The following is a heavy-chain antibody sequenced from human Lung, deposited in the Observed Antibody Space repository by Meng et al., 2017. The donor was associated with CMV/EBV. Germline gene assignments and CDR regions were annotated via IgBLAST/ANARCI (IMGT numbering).Heavy chain of an antibody. V-gene: IGHV1-8*03. J-gene: IGHJ6*02. CDR3: AREGGGVSMGAMEV. D-gene: IGHD3-16*01. Sequence: ASXXVSXKASGYTFTSYDINWVRQATGQGLEWMGWMNPNNGNTGYAQKFQGRVTITRDSSINTAYMELSSLRSEDTAVYYCAREGGGVSMGAMEVGGQGNXVTVSS. CDR1: GYTFTSYD. CDR2: MNPNNGNT.